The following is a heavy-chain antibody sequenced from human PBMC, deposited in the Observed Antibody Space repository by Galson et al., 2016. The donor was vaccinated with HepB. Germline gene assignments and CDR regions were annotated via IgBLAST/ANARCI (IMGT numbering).Heavy chain of an antibody. D-gene: IGHD3-16*01. CDR2: ISGRGTYT. V-gene: IGHV3-23*01. Sequence: SLRLSCAASGFTFSSYVMNWVRQAPGKGLGWVSDISGRGTYTDYADSVKGRFTISRDNSKNALFLQLSSLRVEDTAVYYCVKALRRAPPYYLDLWGQGTLVTVSS. J-gene: IGHJ4*02. CDR1: GFTFSSYV. CDR3: VKALRRAPPYYLDL.